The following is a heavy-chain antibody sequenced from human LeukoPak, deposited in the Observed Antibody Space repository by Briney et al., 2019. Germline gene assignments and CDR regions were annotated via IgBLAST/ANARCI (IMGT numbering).Heavy chain of an antibody. J-gene: IGHJ4*02. Sequence: PSETLSLTCAVSGGSISSGGYSWSWIRQPPGKGLEWIGYIYHSGSTYYNPSLKSRVTISVDTSKNQFSLKLSSVTAADTAVYYCARATYYYDSSGYYYIHDYWGQGTLVTVSS. CDR2: IYHSGST. CDR1: GGSISSGGYS. CDR3: ARATYYYDSSGYYYIHDY. D-gene: IGHD3-22*01. V-gene: IGHV4-30-2*01.